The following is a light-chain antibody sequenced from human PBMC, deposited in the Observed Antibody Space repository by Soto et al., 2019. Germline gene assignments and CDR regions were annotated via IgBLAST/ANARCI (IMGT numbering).Light chain of an antibody. CDR1: SIEVGAYDY. CDR2: EVS. J-gene: IGLJ3*02. V-gene: IGLV2-14*03. Sequence: QSALTQPASVSGSPGQSITISCTGTSIEVGAYDYVSWNQQHPGKAPKLMIYEVSNRPSGVSNRLSGSKSANTASLTISGLQAGDEADYYCSSYTSSSTWLFGGGTKLTVL. CDR3: SSYTSSSTWL.